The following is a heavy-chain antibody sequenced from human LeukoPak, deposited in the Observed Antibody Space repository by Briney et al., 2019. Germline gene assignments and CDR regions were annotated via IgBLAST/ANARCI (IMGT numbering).Heavy chain of an antibody. CDR2: IIPIFGTA. J-gene: IGHJ4*02. CDR1: GGTFSSYA. D-gene: IGHD3-22*01. Sequence: SVKVSCKAYGGTFSSYAISWVRQAPGQGLEWRGGIIPIFGTANYAQKFQGRVTITADESTSTAYMELSSLRSEDTAVYYCARGNDSSGYYSDYWGQGTLVTVSS. CDR3: ARGNDSSGYYSDY. V-gene: IGHV1-69*01.